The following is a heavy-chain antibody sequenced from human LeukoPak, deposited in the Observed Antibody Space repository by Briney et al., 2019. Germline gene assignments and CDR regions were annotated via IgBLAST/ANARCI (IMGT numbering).Heavy chain of an antibody. D-gene: IGHD3-3*01. V-gene: IGHV4-59*01. CDR3: ARAGGHDFWSVYYFDY. CDR1: GGSTSSYY. J-gene: IGHJ4*02. Sequence: SETLSLTCTVSGGSTSSYYWSWIRQPPGKGLEWIGYIYYSGSTNYNPSLKSRVTISVDTSKNQFSLKLSSVTAADTAVYYCARAGGHDFWSVYYFDYWGQGTLVTVSS. CDR2: IYYSGST.